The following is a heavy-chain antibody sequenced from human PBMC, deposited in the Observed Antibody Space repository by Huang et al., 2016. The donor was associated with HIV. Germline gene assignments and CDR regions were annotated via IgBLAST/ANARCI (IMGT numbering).Heavy chain of an antibody. V-gene: IGHV4-61*09. J-gene: IGHJ2*01. Sequence: QVQLLESGPGLVKPSQTLSLTCTVSGGSITTGDYYWSWIRQSAGKGLEWIGHISTSVSTNYNPSLQSRVTISVDTSKNQFSLKLDSVTAADTAVYYCARDGFEYLQTYWYFDAWGRGTLVTVSS. CDR1: GGSITTGDYY. CDR2: ISTSVST. D-gene: IGHD3-10*01. CDR3: ARDGFEYLQTYWYFDA.